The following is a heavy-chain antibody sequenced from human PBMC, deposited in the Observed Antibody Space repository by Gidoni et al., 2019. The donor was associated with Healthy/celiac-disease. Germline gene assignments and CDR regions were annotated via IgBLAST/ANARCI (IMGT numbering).Heavy chain of an antibody. CDR1: GFTFSNAW. Sequence: EVQLVESGGGLVKPGGSLRLSCAASGFTFSNAWMSWVRQAPGKGLEWVGRIKSKTDGGTTDYAAPVKGRFTISRDDSKNTLYLQMNSLKTEDTAVYYCTTDQFSGPAAMFVPDYWGQGTLVTVSS. V-gene: IGHV3-15*01. CDR2: IKSKTDGGTT. CDR3: TTDQFSGPAAMFVPDY. D-gene: IGHD2-2*01. J-gene: IGHJ4*02.